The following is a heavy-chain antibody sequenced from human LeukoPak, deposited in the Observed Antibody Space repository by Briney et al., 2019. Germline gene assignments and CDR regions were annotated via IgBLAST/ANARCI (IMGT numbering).Heavy chain of an antibody. V-gene: IGHV1-46*01. Sequence: ASVNDSCKASGYTFTSYYMHWVRQAPGQGLEWMGIINPSGGSTSYAQKFQGRVTMTRDTSTSTVYMELSSLRSEDTAVYYCARDLDSGSYYVGDYIDYWGQGTLVTVSS. CDR3: ARDLDSGSYYVGDYIDY. D-gene: IGHD1-26*01. J-gene: IGHJ4*01. CDR2: INPSGGST. CDR1: GYTFTSYY.